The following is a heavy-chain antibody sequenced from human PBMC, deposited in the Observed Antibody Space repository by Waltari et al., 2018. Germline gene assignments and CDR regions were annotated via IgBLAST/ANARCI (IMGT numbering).Heavy chain of an antibody. J-gene: IGHJ6*03. V-gene: IGHV3-73*02. CDR1: GFTFSGSA. CDR3: TRHKGVGYCSGGSCYPYYYYMDV. D-gene: IGHD2-15*01. Sequence: EVQLVESGGGLVQPGGSLKLSCAASGFTFSGSAMHWVRQASGKGLEGVGRIRSKANSYATAYAASVKGRFTISRDDSKNTAYLQMNSLKTEDTAVYYCTRHKGVGYCSGGSCYPYYYYMDVWGKGTTVTVSS. CDR2: IRSKANSYAT.